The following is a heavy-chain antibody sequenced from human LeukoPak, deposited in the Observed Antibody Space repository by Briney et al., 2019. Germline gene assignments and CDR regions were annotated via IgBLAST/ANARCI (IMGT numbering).Heavy chain of an antibody. CDR1: GYTFTGYY. J-gene: IGHJ4*02. CDR2: INPNSGGT. CDR3: ARDVDTAMVTTDY. D-gene: IGHD5-18*01. Sequence: ASVKVSCKASGYTFTGYYMHWVRQAPGQGLEWMGWINPNSGGTNYAQKFQGRVTMTRDTSISTAYMELSRLRSDDTAVHYCARDVDTAMVTTDYWGQGTLVTVSS. V-gene: IGHV1-2*02.